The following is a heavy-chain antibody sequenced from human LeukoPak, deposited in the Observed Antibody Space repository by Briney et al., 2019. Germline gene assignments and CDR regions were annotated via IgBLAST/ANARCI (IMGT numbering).Heavy chain of an antibody. CDR1: GYSFTRHY. V-gene: IGHV1-69*13. Sequence: GASVRVSCKASGYSFTRHYVHWVRQAPGQGLEWMGGIIPIFDTADYAQKFQGRVTITADESTSTAYMELSSLRSEDTAVFYCARISLGAIWGYYYGMDVWGQGTTVTVSS. CDR3: ARISLGAIWGYYYGMDV. J-gene: IGHJ6*02. CDR2: IIPIFDTA. D-gene: IGHD1-26*01.